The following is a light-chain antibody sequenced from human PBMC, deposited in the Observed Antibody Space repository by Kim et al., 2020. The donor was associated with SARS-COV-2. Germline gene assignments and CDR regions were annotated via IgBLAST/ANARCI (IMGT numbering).Light chain of an antibody. Sequence: GPWITLSCTGTSSDVCVYNYVSWYQQHPGKAPNLMIYDVSKRPSGVSNRFSGSKSGNAASLTISGLQAEAEADYYCSSYTSSSTVVFGGGTQLTVL. J-gene: IGLJ2*01. CDR2: DVS. V-gene: IGLV2-14*04. CDR1: SSDVCVYNY. CDR3: SSYTSSSTVV.